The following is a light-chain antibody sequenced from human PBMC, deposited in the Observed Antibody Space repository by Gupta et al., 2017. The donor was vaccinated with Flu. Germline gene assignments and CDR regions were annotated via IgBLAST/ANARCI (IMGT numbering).Light chain of an antibody. CDR3: QQYKNWPPVT. CDR1: QSVSSN. Sequence: ATLSVSPGERATLSCRASQSVSSNLAWYQQKPGQAPRLLIYDASTRATGIPARFSGSGSGTEFTLTISSLQSEDFAVYYCQQYKNWPPVTFGGGTKVEIK. V-gene: IGKV3-15*01. CDR2: DAS. J-gene: IGKJ4*01.